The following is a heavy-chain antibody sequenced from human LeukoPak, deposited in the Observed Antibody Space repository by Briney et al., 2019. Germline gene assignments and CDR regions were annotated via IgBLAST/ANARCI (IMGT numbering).Heavy chain of an antibody. Sequence: GSLRLSREASGFSDSTIFMGWVRQAPGKGLEWVSIIHIGVTTHYADSVKGRFTISRDNLKNTLYLQMNRLRVEDTAVYYCARERGRDWGQGTLVTVSS. CDR3: ARERGRD. J-gene: IGHJ4*02. D-gene: IGHD1-1*01. CDR2: IHIGVTT. V-gene: IGHV3-53*01. CDR1: GFSDSTIF.